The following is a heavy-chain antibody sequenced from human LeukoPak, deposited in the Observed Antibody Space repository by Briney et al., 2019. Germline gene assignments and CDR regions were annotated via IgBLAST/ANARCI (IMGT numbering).Heavy chain of an antibody. CDR1: GFTFSRYT. D-gene: IGHD3-10*02. J-gene: IGHJ4*02. CDR3: ARGTMFPYYFDY. CDR2: ISTSSSYI. Sequence: GGSLRLSCAASGFTFSRYTMTWVRQAPGKGLEWVSFISTSSSYIYYADSVKGRFTISRDNAKNSLYLQMNSLRVEDTAVYYCARGTMFPYYFDYWGQGTLVTVSS. V-gene: IGHV3-21*01.